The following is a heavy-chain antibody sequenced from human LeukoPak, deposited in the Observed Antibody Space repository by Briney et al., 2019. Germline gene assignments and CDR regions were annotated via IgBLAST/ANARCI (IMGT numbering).Heavy chain of an antibody. Sequence: GGSLRLSCAASGFTFSRSAMSWVRQAPGKGLEWVSAITNSGGSTYYADSVKGRFTISRDNSENTLYLQMSSLRAEDTALYYCARRSGQSATFDIRGQGTVVTVSS. D-gene: IGHD3-10*01. CDR1: GFTFSRSA. CDR3: ARRSGQSATFDI. V-gene: IGHV3-23*01. J-gene: IGHJ3*02. CDR2: ITNSGGST.